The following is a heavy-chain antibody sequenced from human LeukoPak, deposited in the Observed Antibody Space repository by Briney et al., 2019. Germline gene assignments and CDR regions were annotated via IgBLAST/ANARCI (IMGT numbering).Heavy chain of an antibody. D-gene: IGHD1-1*01. CDR3: GKEKENDAYLDY. V-gene: IGHV3-21*01. CDR1: GFTSSSYT. J-gene: IGHJ4*02. Sequence: PGGSLRLSCAASGFTSSSYTMNWVRQAPGKGLEWVSSISRSSSYIYYADSMKGRFTISRDNANNSLFLQMNSLRAEDKAVYYCGKEKENDAYLDYGGRGPRVTVSS. CDR2: ISRSSSYI.